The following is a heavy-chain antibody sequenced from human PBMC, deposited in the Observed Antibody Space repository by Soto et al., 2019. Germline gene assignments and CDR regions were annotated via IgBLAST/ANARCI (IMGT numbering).Heavy chain of an antibody. D-gene: IGHD3-10*01. V-gene: IGHV4-34*01. CDR2: INHSGST. J-gene: IGHJ6*03. CDR3: ARVGAGSKNYYYYMDV. CDR1: GGSFSGYY. Sequence: SETLSLTCAVYGGSFSGYYWSWIRQPPGKGLEWIGEINHSGSTNYNPSLKSRVTISVDTSKNQFSLKLSSVTAADTVVFYCARVGAGSKNYYYYMDVWGKGTTVTVPS.